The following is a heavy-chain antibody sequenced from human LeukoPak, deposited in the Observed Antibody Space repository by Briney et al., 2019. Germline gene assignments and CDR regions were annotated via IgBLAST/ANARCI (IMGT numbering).Heavy chain of an antibody. CDR1: GGSISSGGYS. CDR3: ARGLEMATQGYWFDP. J-gene: IGHJ5*02. CDR2: IYHSGST. V-gene: IGHV4-30-2*01. D-gene: IGHD5-24*01. Sequence: SETLSLTCAVSGGSISSGGYSWSWIRQPPGKGLEWIGYIYHSGSTYYNPSLKSRVTISVDRSKNQFSLKLSSVTAADTAVYYCARGLEMATQGYWFDPWGQGTLVTVSS.